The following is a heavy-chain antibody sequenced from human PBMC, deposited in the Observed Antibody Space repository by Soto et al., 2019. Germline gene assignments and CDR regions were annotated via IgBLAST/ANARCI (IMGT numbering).Heavy chain of an antibody. CDR2: INHSGST. D-gene: IGHD2-15*01. V-gene: IGHV4-34*01. CDR1: GGSFSGYY. J-gene: IGHJ4*02. Sequence: SETLSLTCAVYGGSFSGYYWSWIRQPPGKGLEWIGEINHSGSTNYNPSLKSRVTISVDTSKNQFSLKLSSVTAADTAVYCCARDKVAALDEWGQGTLVTVSS. CDR3: ARDKVAALDE.